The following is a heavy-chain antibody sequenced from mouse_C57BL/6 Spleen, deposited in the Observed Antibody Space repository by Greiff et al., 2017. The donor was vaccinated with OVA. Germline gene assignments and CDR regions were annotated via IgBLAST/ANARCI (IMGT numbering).Heavy chain of an antibody. CDR2: IWSDGST. J-gene: IGHJ3*01. V-gene: IGHV2-6*03. CDR1: GFSLTSYG. Sequence: VQGVESGPGLVAPSQSLSITCTVSGFSLTSYGVHWVRQPPGQGLEWLVVIWSDGSTTYNSALKSRLSISKDHSKSQVFLKLNSLQTDDTAMYYCARDYDGYYSWFAYWGQGTLVTVSA. CDR3: ARDYDGYYSWFAY. D-gene: IGHD2-3*01.